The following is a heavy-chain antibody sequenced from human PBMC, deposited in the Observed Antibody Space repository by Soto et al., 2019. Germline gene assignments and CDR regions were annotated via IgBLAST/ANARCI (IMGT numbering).Heavy chain of an antibody. CDR1: GFTFMSYA. J-gene: IGHJ6*02. Sequence: GSLRLSCAASGFTFMSYAMHCFLQAPVKGLEWVAVISYDGSNKYYADSVKGRFTISRDNSKNTLYLQMNSLRAEDTAVYYCARDLGYCSGGSCHHGYYYYYGMDVWGQGTTVTVSS. CDR2: ISYDGSNK. CDR3: ARDLGYCSGGSCHHGYYYYYGMDV. D-gene: IGHD2-15*01. V-gene: IGHV3-30-3*01.